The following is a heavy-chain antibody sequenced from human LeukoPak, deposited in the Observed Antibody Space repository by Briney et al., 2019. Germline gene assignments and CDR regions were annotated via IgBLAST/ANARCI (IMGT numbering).Heavy chain of an antibody. CDR1: GFTFSSSA. Sequence: GGSLRLSCAASGFTFSSSAMSWVRQAPGKGLEWVSAISGTGGGTYFADSVKGRFTTSRDNSENTLYLQMNGLRAEDTAVYYCVKGAYSYASGGYSDYWGQGTLVTVSS. V-gene: IGHV3-23*01. CDR3: VKGAYSYASGGYSDY. CDR2: ISGTGGGT. J-gene: IGHJ4*02. D-gene: IGHD3-10*01.